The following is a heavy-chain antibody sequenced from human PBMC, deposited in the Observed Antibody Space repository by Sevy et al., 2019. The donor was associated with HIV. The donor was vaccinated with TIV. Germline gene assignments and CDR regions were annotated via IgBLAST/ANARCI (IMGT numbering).Heavy chain of an antibody. J-gene: IGHJ4*02. CDR1: GFTFSSHW. D-gene: IGHD4-4*01. CDR3: VRGNGFDY. Sequence: GGSLRLSCVASGFTFSSHWVNWVRQAPGKGLVWVSRINSDGSVTHYVDSVKGRFTISRDNAKNTLFLQMNSLRAEDTALYHCVRGNGFDYWGQGTRVTVSS. CDR2: INSDGSVT. V-gene: IGHV3-74*01.